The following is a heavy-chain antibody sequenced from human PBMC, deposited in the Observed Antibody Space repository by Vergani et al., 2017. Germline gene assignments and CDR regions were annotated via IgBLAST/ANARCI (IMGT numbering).Heavy chain of an antibody. CDR3: ARDALNMVRGVSRGRNWFDP. CDR1: GGTFSSYA. CDR2: IIPNFGTA. Sequence: QVQLVQSGAEVKKPGSSVKVSCKASGGTFSSYAISWVRQAPGQGLEWMGRIIPNFGTANYAQKFQGRVTITADESTSTAYMELSSLRSEDTAVYYCARDALNMVRGVSRGRNWFDPWGQGTLVTVSS. D-gene: IGHD3-10*01. J-gene: IGHJ5*02. V-gene: IGHV1-69*13.